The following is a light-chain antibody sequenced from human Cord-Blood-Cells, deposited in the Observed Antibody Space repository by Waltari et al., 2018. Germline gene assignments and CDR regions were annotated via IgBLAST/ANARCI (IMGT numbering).Light chain of an antibody. CDR1: SSDVGGYNY. J-gene: IGLJ1*01. Sequence: QSALTQPASVSGSPGQSITIYCTGTSSDVGGYNYVSWYQQHPGKAPKLMIYEVSNRPSGVSNRFSGSQSGNTASLTISGLQAEDEADYYCSSYTSSSTYVFGTGTKVTVL. V-gene: IGLV2-14*01. CDR3: SSYTSSSTYV. CDR2: EVS.